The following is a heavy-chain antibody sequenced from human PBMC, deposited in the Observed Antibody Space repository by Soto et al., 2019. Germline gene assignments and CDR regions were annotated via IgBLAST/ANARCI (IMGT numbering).Heavy chain of an antibody. CDR3: VRATTTASAAVSLDY. Sequence: WGSLRLSCAASGFMFITYEFNWVRQAPGRGLEWISYISVSGNIIKYADSVKGRFTISRDNAENSLHLQMSSLRVDDTAVYFCVRATTTASAAVSLDYWGQGRPVTVSS. J-gene: IGHJ4*02. V-gene: IGHV3-48*03. CDR1: GFMFITYE. D-gene: IGHD6-13*01. CDR2: ISVSGNII.